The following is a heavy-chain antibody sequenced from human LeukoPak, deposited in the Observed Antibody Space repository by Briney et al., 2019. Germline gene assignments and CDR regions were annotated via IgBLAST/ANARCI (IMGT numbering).Heavy chain of an antibody. CDR3: ARVSSSWYQDWYFDL. Sequence: SETPSLTCTVSGDSISDYYWSWIRQPAGKGLEWIGRIETSGNTNYKPSLKSRVTMSVDTSKNQFSLKLSSVTAADTAVYYCARVSSSWYQDWYFDLWGRGTLVTVSS. V-gene: IGHV4-4*07. J-gene: IGHJ2*01. CDR2: IETSGNT. D-gene: IGHD6-13*01. CDR1: GDSISDYY.